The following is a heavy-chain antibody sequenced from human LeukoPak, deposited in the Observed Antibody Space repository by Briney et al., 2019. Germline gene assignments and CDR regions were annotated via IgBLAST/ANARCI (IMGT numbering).Heavy chain of an antibody. CDR3: ARGVGYCSGSSCYRYWYFDL. D-gene: IGHD2-15*01. J-gene: IGHJ2*01. CDR2: INHSGIT. Sequence: YPSETLSLTCAVYGGSFSGDYWSWIRQPPGKGLEWIGEINHSGITNYTPSLKSRITMSVDTSKNQFSLKLSSVTAADTAVYYCARGVGYCSGSSCYRYWYFDLWGRGTLVTVSS. V-gene: IGHV4-34*01. CDR1: GGSFSGDY.